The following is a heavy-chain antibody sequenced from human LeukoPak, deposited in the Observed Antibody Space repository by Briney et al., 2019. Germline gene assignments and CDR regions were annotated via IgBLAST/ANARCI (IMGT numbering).Heavy chain of an antibody. V-gene: IGHV3-7*03. CDR2: IKQDGSEK. CDR1: GFTFSSYW. CDR3: AKVTSNYDLSGYFDY. Sequence: PGGSLRLSCAASGFTFSSYWMSWVRQAPGKGLEWVANIKQDGSEKYYVDSVKGRFTISRDNSKNTLYLQMNSLRAEDTAVYYCAKVTSNYDLSGYFDYWGQGTLVTVSS. J-gene: IGHJ4*02. D-gene: IGHD4-11*01.